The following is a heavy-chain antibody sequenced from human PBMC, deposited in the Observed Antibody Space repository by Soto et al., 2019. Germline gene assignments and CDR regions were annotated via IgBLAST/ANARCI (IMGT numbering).Heavy chain of an antibody. Sequence: QVQLVESGGGLVKPGGSLRLSCAASEFPFSDYYMSWIRQAPGKRLEWVSYISSSGRTIYYADSVKGRLTISRDNAKNSRDRQMNSVRAEDTAVYYCASHYYDRSGWSGLYNYWGQGTLVTVSS. CDR2: ISSSGRTI. CDR3: ASHYYDRSGWSGLYNY. V-gene: IGHV3-11*01. CDR1: EFPFSDYY. D-gene: IGHD3-22*01. J-gene: IGHJ4*02.